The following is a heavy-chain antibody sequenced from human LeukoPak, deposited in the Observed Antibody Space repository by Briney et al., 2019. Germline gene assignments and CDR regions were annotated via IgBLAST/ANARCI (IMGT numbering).Heavy chain of an antibody. CDR3: ARGPDIVVVTAPIYYYYGMDV. CDR2: IIPIFGTA. D-gene: IGHD2-21*02. CDR1: GYTFNDYY. J-gene: IGHJ6*02. V-gene: IGHV1-69*13. Sequence: SVKVSCKTSGYTFNDYYIYWVRQAPGQGLEWMGGIIPIFGTANYAQKFQGKVTITADESTSTAYMELSSLRSEDTAVYYCARGPDIVVVTAPIYYYYGMDVWGQGTTVTVSS.